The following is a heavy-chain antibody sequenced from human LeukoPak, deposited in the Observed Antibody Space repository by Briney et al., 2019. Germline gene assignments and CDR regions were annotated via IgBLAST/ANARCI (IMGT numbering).Heavy chain of an antibody. CDR1: GYTFTGYY. CDR3: PILLDYYDGGGFFDY. V-gene: IGHV1-2*02. Sequence: ASVKVSCKASGYTFTGYYMHWVRQAPGQGLEWMGWINPNSGGTNYAQKFQGRVTMTRDTSISTAYMELSRLRSDDTAVYYCPILLDYYDGGGFFDYGGQGPLVTVPS. D-gene: IGHD3-22*01. CDR2: INPNSGGT. J-gene: IGHJ4*02.